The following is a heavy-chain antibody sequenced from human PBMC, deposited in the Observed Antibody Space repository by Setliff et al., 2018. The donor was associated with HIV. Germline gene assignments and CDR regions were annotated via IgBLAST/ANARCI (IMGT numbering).Heavy chain of an antibody. J-gene: IGHJ4*02. CDR1: GGSISSGSYY. CDR2: IYTSGST. CDR3: ATYNWNFIVGY. Sequence: SETLSLTCAVSGGSISSGSYYWSWIRQPAGKGLEWIGHIYTSGSTNYNPSLKSRVTISVDTSKNQFSLKLSSVTAADTAVYYCATYNWNFIVGYWGQGTLVTVSS. V-gene: IGHV4-61*09. D-gene: IGHD1-7*01.